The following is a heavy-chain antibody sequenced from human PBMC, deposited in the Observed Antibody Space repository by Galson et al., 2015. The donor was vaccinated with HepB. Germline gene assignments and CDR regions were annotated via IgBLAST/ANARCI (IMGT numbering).Heavy chain of an antibody. CDR2: ISYGGSNK. CDR1: GFTFSSYG. CDR3: AKALDGAYYYYGMDV. J-gene: IGHJ6*02. D-gene: IGHD1-26*01. Sequence: SLRLSCAASGFTFSSYGMHWVRQAPGKGLEWVAVISYGGSNKYYADSVKGRFTISRDNSKNTLYLQMNSLRAEDTAVYYCAKALDGAYYYYGMDVWGQGTTVTVSS. V-gene: IGHV3-30*18.